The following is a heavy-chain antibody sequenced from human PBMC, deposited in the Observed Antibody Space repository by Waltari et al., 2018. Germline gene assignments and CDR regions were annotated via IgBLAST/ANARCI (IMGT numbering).Heavy chain of an antibody. CDR1: GFTFSSYA. CDR3: ARGLYSYGLYYFDY. CDR2: ISYDGRNK. D-gene: IGHD5-18*01. V-gene: IGHV3-30*01. J-gene: IGHJ4*02. Sequence: QVQLVESGGGVVQPGRSLRLSCEASGFTFSSYAMHWVRQAPGKGLEWVAVISYDGRNKYYADSVKGRVTISRDNSKNTLYLQMNSLRAEDTAVYYCARGLYSYGLYYFDYWGQGTLVTVSS.